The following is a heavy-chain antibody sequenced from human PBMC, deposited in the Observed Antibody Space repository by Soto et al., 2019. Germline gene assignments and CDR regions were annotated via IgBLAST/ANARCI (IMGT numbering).Heavy chain of an antibody. D-gene: IGHD6-13*01. J-gene: IGHJ4*02. Sequence: SVKVSCKASGFTFTSSAVQWVRQARGQSLEWIGWIVVGSGNTNYAQKFQERVTITRDISTSTAYMELSSLRSEDTSVYYCARDYRSSWDYWGQGTQVTVSS. CDR1: GFTFTSSA. CDR3: ARDYRSSWDY. CDR2: IVVGSGNT. V-gene: IGHV1-58*01.